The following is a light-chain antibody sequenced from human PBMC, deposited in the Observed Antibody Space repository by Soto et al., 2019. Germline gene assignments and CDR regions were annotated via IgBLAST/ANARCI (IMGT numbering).Light chain of an antibody. J-gene: IGLJ1*01. Sequence: QSALTQPASVSGSPGQSITIFCTGTSSDVGGYNSVSWYQQHPGKAPKLMIYEVSNRPSGVSNRFSGSKSGNTASLTISGLQAEDEADYYCSSYTTSSTLLYVFGTGTKLTVL. CDR3: SSYTTSSTLLYV. V-gene: IGLV2-14*01. CDR2: EVS. CDR1: SSDVGGYNS.